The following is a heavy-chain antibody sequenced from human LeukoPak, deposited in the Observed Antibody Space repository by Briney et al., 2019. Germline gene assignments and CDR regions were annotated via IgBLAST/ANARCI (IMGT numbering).Heavy chain of an antibody. J-gene: IGHJ5*02. CDR3: ARDINYCTPTLCHRNWFDP. CDR1: GFTFSGYS. Sequence: GGSLRLSCAASGFTFSGYSINWVRQAPGKGLEWISYISSSSNTIYYADSVEGRFTISRDNAKNALYLQMNNLRAEDSAVYFCARDINYCTPTLCHRNWFDPWGQGTLVTVSS. CDR2: ISSSSNTI. V-gene: IGHV3-48*01. D-gene: IGHD2-8*01.